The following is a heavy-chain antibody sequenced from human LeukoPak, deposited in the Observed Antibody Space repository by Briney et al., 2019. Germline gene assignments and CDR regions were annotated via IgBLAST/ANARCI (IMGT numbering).Heavy chain of an antibody. J-gene: IGHJ4*02. CDR2: IKQDGSEK. CDR1: GLTFSTYW. D-gene: IGHD2-2*01. CDR3: ARNAHGPGDF. V-gene: IGHV3-7*01. Sequence: GGSLRLSCAASGLTFSTYWMNWVRQAPGKGLEWVANIKQDGSEKYYVDSVKGRFTISRDNAKKLVYLQMNSLRAEDTAIYYCARNAHGPGDFWGQGTVVTVSS.